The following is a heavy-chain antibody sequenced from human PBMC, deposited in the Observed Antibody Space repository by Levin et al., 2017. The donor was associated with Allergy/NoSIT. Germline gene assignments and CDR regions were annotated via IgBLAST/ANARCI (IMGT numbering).Heavy chain of an antibody. D-gene: IGHD3-16*02. J-gene: IGHJ5*02. V-gene: IGHV4-34*01. CDR2: ITHRGST. CDR3: ARGPRYFWGNYRQMPPRAPDATNPHNWFDP. CDR1: DGPFSGYY. Sequence: PSETLSLTCAVYDGPFSGYYWTWIRQSPGKGLEWIGEITHRGSTNYTPSLKSRVTISVDTSKNQFTLKMRPVTAADTAVYYCARGPRYFWGNYRQMPPRAPDATNPHNWFDPWGQGTLVTVSS.